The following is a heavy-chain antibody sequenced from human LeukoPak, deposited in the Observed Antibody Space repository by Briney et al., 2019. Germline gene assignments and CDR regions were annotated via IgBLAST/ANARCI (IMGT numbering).Heavy chain of an antibody. CDR1: GGTFSSYA. J-gene: IGHJ4*02. Sequence: AASVKVSCKAFGGTFSSYAISWVRQAPGQGLEWMGGIIPIFGTANYAQKFQGRVTITADESTSTAYMELSSLRSEDTAVYYCASIDEQWLVLDYWGQGTLVTVSS. D-gene: IGHD6-19*01. CDR3: ASIDEQWLVLDY. CDR2: IIPIFGTA. V-gene: IGHV1-69*13.